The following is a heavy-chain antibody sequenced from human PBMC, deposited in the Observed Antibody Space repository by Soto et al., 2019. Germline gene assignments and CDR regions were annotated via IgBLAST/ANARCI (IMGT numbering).Heavy chain of an antibody. CDR2: ISYDGSNK. Sequence: GGSLRLSCAASGFTFSSYGMHWVRQAPGKGLEWVAVISYDGSNKYYADSVKGRFTISRENSKNTLYLQMNSLRAEDTAVYYCAKDRPPITICGVAMGYWGQGTLVTVSS. V-gene: IGHV3-30*18. D-gene: IGHD3-3*01. CDR3: AKDRPPITICGVAMGY. J-gene: IGHJ4*02. CDR1: GFTFSSYG.